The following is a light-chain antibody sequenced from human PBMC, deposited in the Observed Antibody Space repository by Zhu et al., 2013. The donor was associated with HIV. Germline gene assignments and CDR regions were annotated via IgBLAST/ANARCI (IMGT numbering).Light chain of an antibody. J-gene: IGKJ5*01. V-gene: IGKV3-20*01. Sequence: EVVLTQSPGTLSLSPGAGATLSCRASQSVDSRYLAWYQQKRGQAPRLLIFAASSRATGIPDRFSGSGSGTDFTLTITGLEPEDFAVYYCQQYGSSFITFGQGTRLEIK. CDR2: AAS. CDR1: QSVDSRY. CDR3: QQYGSSFIT.